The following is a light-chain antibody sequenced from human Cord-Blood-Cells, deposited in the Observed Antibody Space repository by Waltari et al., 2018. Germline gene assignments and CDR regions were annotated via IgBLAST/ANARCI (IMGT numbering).Light chain of an antibody. V-gene: IGLV2-23*02. CDR1: RSDVGSYNL. Sequence: QSALTQPASVSGSPGPSITISCTGTRSDVGSYNLVSWYQQHPGKAPKLMIYEVSKRPSGVSNRFSGSKSGNTASLTISGLQAEDEADYYCCSYAGSSTWVFGGGTKLTVL. CDR2: EVS. CDR3: CSYAGSSTWV. J-gene: IGLJ3*02.